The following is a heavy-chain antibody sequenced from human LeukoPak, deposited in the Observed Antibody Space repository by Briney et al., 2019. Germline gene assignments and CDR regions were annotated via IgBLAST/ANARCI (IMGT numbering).Heavy chain of an antibody. J-gene: IGHJ4*02. V-gene: IGHV1-2*06. D-gene: IGHD6-6*01. CDR2: INPNTGGT. CDR3: ARDLFGGASSSDY. CDR1: GYTFTGYY. Sequence: ASVKVSCKASGYTFTGYYMHWVRQAPGQGLEWMGRINPNTGGTNSAQKFQGRVTMTRDTSISTVYMELSRLRSDDTAGYYCARDLFGGASSSDYSGQRTLVTVSS.